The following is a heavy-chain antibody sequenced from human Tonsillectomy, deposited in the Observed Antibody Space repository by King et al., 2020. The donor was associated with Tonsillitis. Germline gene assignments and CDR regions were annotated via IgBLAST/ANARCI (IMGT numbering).Heavy chain of an antibody. CDR1: GFTFRDYG. D-gene: IGHD2-2*01. CDR3: AKDLVRYCSGTTCEYFDY. CDR2: ISYDGSNE. J-gene: IGHJ4*02. Sequence: VQLVESGGGVVQPGRSLRLSCAASGFTFRDYGMHWVRQAPGKGLEWVAVISYDGSNEYYADSVKGRFTISRDNSGNTLYLQMHSLRTEDTAFYYCAKDLVRYCSGTTCEYFDYWGQGTLVTVSS. V-gene: IGHV3-30*18.